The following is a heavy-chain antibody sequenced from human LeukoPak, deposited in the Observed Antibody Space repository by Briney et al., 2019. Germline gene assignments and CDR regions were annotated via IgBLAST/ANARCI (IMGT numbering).Heavy chain of an antibody. CDR2: ISSSGGST. V-gene: IGHV3-23*01. CDR1: GFTFSSYA. Sequence: GGSLRLSCAASGFTFSSYAMSWVRQAPGKGLEWVSISSSGGSTYYADSVKGRFTISRDNSKNTVYLQMNSLRAEDTAVYYCAKGHTSSWYHFGYWGQGTLVTVSS. D-gene: IGHD6-13*01. CDR3: AKGHTSSWYHFGY. J-gene: IGHJ4*02.